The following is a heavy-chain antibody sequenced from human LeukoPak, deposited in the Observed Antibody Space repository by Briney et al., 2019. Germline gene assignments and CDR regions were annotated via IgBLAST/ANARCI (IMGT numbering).Heavy chain of an antibody. V-gene: IGHV3-74*01. CDR3: ARDYGDPIYAFDS. J-gene: IGHJ4*02. CDR1: GFTFRSYW. CDR2: IKSDGSNT. Sequence: QPGGSLRLSCAASGFTFRSYWMHWVRQAPGKGLVWVSRIKSDGSNTSYADSVKGRFTISRDNAKNTLYLQMNSLRAEDTAVYYCARDYGDPIYAFDSWGQGTLVTVSS. D-gene: IGHD4-17*01.